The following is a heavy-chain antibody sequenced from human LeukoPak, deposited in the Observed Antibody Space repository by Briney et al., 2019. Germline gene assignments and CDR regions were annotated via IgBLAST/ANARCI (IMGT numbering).Heavy chain of an antibody. CDR1: NDSISSGDYY. D-gene: IGHD5-24*01. CDR3: ARDGYNLGGFDY. V-gene: IGHV4-30-4*01. CDR2: IFHRGGT. J-gene: IGHJ4*02. Sequence: SETLSLTCTVSNDSISSGDYYWNWIRQPPGKGLEWIGYIFHRGGTSYNPSLKSRILFSVDTSQNQFSLKLSSVTAADTAVYYCARDGYNLGGFDYWGQGTLVTVSS.